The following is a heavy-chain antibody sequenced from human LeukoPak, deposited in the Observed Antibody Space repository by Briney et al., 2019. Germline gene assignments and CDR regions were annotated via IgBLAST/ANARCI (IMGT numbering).Heavy chain of an antibody. J-gene: IGHJ3*02. V-gene: IGHV4-34*01. CDR2: KYYSGSA. D-gene: IGHD2-2*01. CDR3: ATPYCSSISCLDVFNM. Sequence: PSDTLSLTCAVYGGSFSGYYWSWIRQPPGKGLEWIGYKYYSGSAKYNPSLKSRLTISIDTSKNQFSLQLSSVTAADTATYYCATPYCSSISCLDVFNMWGQGTRVTVSS. CDR1: GGSFSGYY.